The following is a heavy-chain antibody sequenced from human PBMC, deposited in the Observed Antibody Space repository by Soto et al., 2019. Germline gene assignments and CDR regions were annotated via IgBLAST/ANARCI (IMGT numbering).Heavy chain of an antibody. CDR2: ISTSGTYI. CDR1: GFTFSSYS. Sequence: PGGSLRLSCAASGFTFSSYSLDWVRQAPGKGLEWVSSISTSGTYIYYADSLKGRFTISRDNAKNSLYLQMNSLRAEDTAVYYCARVRERYFDYWGQGTLVTVSS. V-gene: IGHV3-21*01. CDR3: ARVRERYFDY. D-gene: IGHD1-1*01. J-gene: IGHJ4*02.